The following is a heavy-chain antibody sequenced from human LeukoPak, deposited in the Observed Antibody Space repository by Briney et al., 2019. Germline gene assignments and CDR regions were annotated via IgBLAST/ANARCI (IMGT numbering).Heavy chain of an antibody. CDR3: TILGYTYGRFDY. CDR1: GFTFSDAW. D-gene: IGHD5-18*01. V-gene: IGHV3-15*01. J-gene: IGHJ4*02. Sequence: PGGSLRLPCAASGFTFSDAWMSWVRQAPGKGLEWVGRIKSKTDGGTTDYAAPVKGRITISRDDSKNTLYLQMNSLKTEDTAVYYCTILGYTYGRFDYWGQGTLVTVSS. CDR2: IKSKTDGGTT.